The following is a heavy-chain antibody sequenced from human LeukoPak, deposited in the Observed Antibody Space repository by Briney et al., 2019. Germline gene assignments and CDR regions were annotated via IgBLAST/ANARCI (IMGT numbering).Heavy chain of an antibody. Sequence: PSETLSLTCTVSGGSISSSSYYWGWIRQPPGKGLEWIGSIYYSGSTYYNPSLKSRVTISVDTSKNQFSLKLSSVTAADTAVYYCAGIPGYSSGWYGVGYYYYYYMDVWGKGTTVTVSS. CDR1: GGSISSSSYY. CDR3: AGIPGYSSGWYGVGYYYYYYMDV. D-gene: IGHD6-19*01. J-gene: IGHJ6*03. CDR2: IYYSGST. V-gene: IGHV4-39*01.